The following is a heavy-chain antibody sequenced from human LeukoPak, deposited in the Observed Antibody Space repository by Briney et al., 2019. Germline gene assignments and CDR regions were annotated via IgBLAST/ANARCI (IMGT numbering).Heavy chain of an antibody. CDR3: AKGHSSSWSIFDY. J-gene: IGHJ4*02. CDR1: GYTFTGYY. CDR2: INPNSGGT. V-gene: IGHV1-2*02. D-gene: IGHD6-13*01. Sequence: GASVKVSCKASGYTFTGYYMHWVRQAPGQGLEWMGWINPNSGGTNYAQKFQGRVTMTRDTSISTAYMELSRLRADDTAVYHCAKGHSSSWSIFDYWGQGTLVTVSS.